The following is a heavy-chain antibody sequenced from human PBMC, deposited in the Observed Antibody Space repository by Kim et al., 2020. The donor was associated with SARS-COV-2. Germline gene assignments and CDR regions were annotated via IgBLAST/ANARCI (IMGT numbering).Heavy chain of an antibody. D-gene: IGHD3-3*01. Sequence: SETLSLTCTVSGGSISSSSYYWGWIRQPPGKGLEWIGSIYYSGSTYYNPSLKSRVTISVDTSKNQFSLKLSSVTAADTAVYYCASTRYFGVVNRYYYYYGMDVCGQGTTVTVSS. J-gene: IGHJ6*02. CDR2: IYYSGST. CDR3: ASTRYFGVVNRYYYYYGMDV. CDR1: GGSISSSSYY. V-gene: IGHV4-39*01.